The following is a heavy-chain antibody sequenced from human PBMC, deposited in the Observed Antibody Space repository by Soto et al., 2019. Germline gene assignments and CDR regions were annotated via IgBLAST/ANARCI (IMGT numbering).Heavy chain of an antibody. CDR1: GLTFSNYA. V-gene: IGHV3-23*01. J-gene: IGHJ4*02. Sequence: GGSLGLCCAPSGLTFSNYAMSWVRQAPGGGLEWVSSMSGSSSTTYYADSVRGRFTISRDRSKNTLYLQMSSLRAEDTALYYCAKNQERELPRVIDFWGEGTLVTVSS. CDR2: MSGSSSTT. D-gene: IGHD1-7*01. CDR3: AKNQERELPRVIDF.